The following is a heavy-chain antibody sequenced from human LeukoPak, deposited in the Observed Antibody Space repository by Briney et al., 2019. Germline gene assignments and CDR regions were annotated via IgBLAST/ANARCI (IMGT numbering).Heavy chain of an antibody. D-gene: IGHD1-1*01. J-gene: IGHJ3*02. CDR3: ARTWNDGLNDAFDI. V-gene: IGHV1-2*02. CDR2: INPNSGGT. CDR1: GYTFTSYY. Sequence: ASVKVSCKASGYTFTSYYMHWVRQAPGQGLEWMGWINPNSGGTNYAQKFQGRVTMTRDTSISTAYMELSRLRSDDTAVYYCARTWNDGLNDAFDIWGQGTMVTVSS.